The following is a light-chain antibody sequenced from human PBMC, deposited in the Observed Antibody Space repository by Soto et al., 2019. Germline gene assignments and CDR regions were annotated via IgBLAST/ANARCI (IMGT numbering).Light chain of an antibody. CDR3: QQYHTWPIT. J-gene: IGKJ4*01. CDR2: GAS. CDR1: QGVSRK. V-gene: IGKV3-15*01. Sequence: DIVMTQSASTLSVAPGERVTFSWRASQGVSRKLAWYQHKPGQAPRLLISGASTGATGIPARFSGSVSGTEFTLTISSLQSEDCAMYYCQQYHTWPITFGGGTKVDIK.